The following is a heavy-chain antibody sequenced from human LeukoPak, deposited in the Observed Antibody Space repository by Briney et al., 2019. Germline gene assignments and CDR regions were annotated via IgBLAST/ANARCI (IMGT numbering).Heavy chain of an antibody. J-gene: IGHJ4*02. CDR1: GYSFTSYW. CDR3: ARRRILTGYYYYFDY. CDR2: IYPGDSDT. V-gene: IGHV5-51*01. Sequence: GESLKISCKGSGYSFTSYWIGWVRQMPGKGLEWMGIIYPGDSDTRYSPSFQGQVTISADKSISTAYLQWCSLKASDTAMYYCARRRILTGYYYYFDYWGQGTLVTVSS. D-gene: IGHD3-9*01.